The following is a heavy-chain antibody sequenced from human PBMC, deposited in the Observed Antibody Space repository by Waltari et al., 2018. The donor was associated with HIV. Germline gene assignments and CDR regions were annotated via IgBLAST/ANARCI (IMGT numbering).Heavy chain of an antibody. Sequence: QVQLQESGPGLVKASETLSLTCTVSGGSISSYYRSWIRQPAGTGLEWIGRIYTSGSTNYNSSLKSRVTMSIDTSKNQFFLKLSSVTAADTAVYYCAREYCSSTSCSPNGRLGAFDIWGQGTMVTVSS. CDR1: GGSISSYY. J-gene: IGHJ3*02. CDR3: AREYCSSTSCSPNGRLGAFDI. D-gene: IGHD2-2*01. V-gene: IGHV4-4*07. CDR2: IYTSGST.